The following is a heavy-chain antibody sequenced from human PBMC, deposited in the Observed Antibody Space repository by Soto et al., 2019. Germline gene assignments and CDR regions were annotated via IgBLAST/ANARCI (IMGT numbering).Heavy chain of an antibody. CDR3: ARDGCSGSNCLNWFDP. J-gene: IGHJ5*02. CDR1: GFTFSSYG. V-gene: IGHV3-33*01. Sequence: GGSLRLSCAASGFTFSSYGMHWVRQAPGKGLEWVAVIWYDGSNKYYTDSVRGRFTISRDNSKNTLYLQLNSLRVEDTAVYYCARDGCSGSNCLNWFDPWGQGT. D-gene: IGHD2-15*01. CDR2: IWYDGSNK.